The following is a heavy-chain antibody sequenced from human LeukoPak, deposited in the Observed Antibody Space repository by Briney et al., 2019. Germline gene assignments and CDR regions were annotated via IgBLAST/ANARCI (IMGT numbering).Heavy chain of an antibody. CDR1: GFTFSSYA. Sequence: GGSLRLSCAASGFTFSSYAMHWVRQPPGKGLEWVALISYDGSNKYYADSVKGRLTISRDNSKNTMYLQMNSLRAEDTAVYYCARDLYYYGSGSLPDYWGQGTLVTVSS. CDR2: ISYDGSNK. D-gene: IGHD3-10*01. CDR3: ARDLYYYGSGSLPDY. J-gene: IGHJ4*02. V-gene: IGHV3-30-3*01.